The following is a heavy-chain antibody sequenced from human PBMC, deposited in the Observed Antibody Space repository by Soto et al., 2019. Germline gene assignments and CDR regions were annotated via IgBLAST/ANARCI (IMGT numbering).Heavy chain of an antibody. Sequence: QVQLVQSGVEVKKPGASVKVSCKASGYTFSRSSISWVRQAPGQGLEWMGWINVYNGDTIYVQKFQGRVTMTTDTSTSTAYMELTSLPSDETAIYYCARNIEGGEDVWGQGTTVTVSS. CDR1: GYTFSRSS. D-gene: IGHD1-26*01. CDR2: INVYNGDT. CDR3: ARNIEGGEDV. V-gene: IGHV1-18*01. J-gene: IGHJ6*02.